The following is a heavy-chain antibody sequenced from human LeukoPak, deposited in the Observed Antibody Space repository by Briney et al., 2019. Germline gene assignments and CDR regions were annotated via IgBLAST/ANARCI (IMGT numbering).Heavy chain of an antibody. CDR3: ARKTDSGGQGGY. V-gene: IGHV3-66*01. CDR2: IYSGGNT. Sequence: GGSLRLSCAASGFSVSSNYMSWVRQAPGKGLECVSVIYSGGNTYCADSVKGRFTISRDKSKNTLYLQMNSLRAEDTAVYYCARKTDSGGQGGYWGPGTLVTVSS. CDR1: GFSVSSNY. J-gene: IGHJ4*02. D-gene: IGHD3-22*01.